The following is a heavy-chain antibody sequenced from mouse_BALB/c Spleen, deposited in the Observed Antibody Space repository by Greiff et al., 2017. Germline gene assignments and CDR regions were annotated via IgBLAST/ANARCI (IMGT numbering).Heavy chain of an antibody. J-gene: IGHJ3*01. CDR2: ISSGSSTI. D-gene: IGHD4-1*01. CDR3: ARGGLTGTAWFAY. CDR1: GFTFSSFG. Sequence: VQLKESGGGLVQPGGSRKLSCAASGFTFSSFGMHWVRQAPEKGLEWVAYISSGSSTIYYADTVKGRFTISRDNPKNTLFLQMTSLRSEDTAMYYCARGGLTGTAWFAYWGQGTLVTVSA. V-gene: IGHV5-17*02.